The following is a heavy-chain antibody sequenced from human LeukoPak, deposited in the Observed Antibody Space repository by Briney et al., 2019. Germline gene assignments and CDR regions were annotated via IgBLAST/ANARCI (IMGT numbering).Heavy chain of an antibody. J-gene: IGHJ4*02. CDR1: GFTFSSYG. V-gene: IGHV3-30*03. CDR3: ARDSSMLRGPLVIYYLDF. CDR2: ISYDGSNK. D-gene: IGHD3-16*01. Sequence: GGSLRLSCAASGFTFSSYGMHWVRQAPGKGLEWVAVISYDGSNKYYADSVKGRFTISRDNSKNTLYLQMDSLRADDMAVYYCARDSSMLRGPLVIYYLDFWGQGSLVTVSS.